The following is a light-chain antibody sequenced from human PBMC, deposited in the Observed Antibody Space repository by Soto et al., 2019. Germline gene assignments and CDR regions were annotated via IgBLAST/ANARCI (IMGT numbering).Light chain of an antibody. V-gene: IGKV1-9*01. CDR3: QQLNSDWYA. CDR2: GAS. J-gene: IGKJ2*01. CDR1: QGIRTD. Sequence: DIQLTQSPSFLSASVGDRVTITCRASQGIRTDLAWYLQRPGKAPKLLIYGASTLQSGVPSRLSGSGSGTEFTLTISSLQPEDFGTYYCQQLNSDWYAFGQGTKLEIK.